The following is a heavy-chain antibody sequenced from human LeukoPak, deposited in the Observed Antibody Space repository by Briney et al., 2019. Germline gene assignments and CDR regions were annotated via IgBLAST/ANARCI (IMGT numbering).Heavy chain of an antibody. CDR1: GGSISSSSYY. V-gene: IGHV4-39*01. Sequence: PSETLSLTCTVSGGSISSSSYYWGWIRQPPGKGPEWIGSIYYSGSTYYNPSLKSRFTISVDTSKNQFSLKLSSVSAAESAAYHRASPLSSTRYSGAFDIWGYRTMFTVSP. J-gene: IGHJ3*02. CDR3: ASPLSSTRYSGAFDI. CDR2: IYYSGST. D-gene: IGHD6-13*01.